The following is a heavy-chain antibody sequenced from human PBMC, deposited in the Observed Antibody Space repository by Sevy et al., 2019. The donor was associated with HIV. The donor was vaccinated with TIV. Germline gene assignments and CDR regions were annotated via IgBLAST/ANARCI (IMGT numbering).Heavy chain of an antibody. J-gene: IGHJ4*02. CDR1: GGSFSGYY. Sequence: SETLSLTCAVYGGSFSGYYWNWIRQPPGKGLEWIGEINHGGTTNYNPSLKSRVTISIDTSRNQFSLKLSSVTAADTAVCNCVRGGGDYGGDYWGQGALVTVSS. CDR3: VRGGGDYGGDY. CDR2: INHGGTT. V-gene: IGHV4-34*01. D-gene: IGHD2-21*01.